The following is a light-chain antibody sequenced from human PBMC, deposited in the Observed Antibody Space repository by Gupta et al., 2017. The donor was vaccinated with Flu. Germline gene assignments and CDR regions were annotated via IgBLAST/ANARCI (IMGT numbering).Light chain of an antibody. J-gene: IGKJ4*01. V-gene: IGKV1-9*01. CDR1: QGISTY. Sequence: DIQSTQSPSFLSASVGDRVTITCRASQGISTYLAWYQQKPGKAPRLLIYAASTLQSGVPSRFSGSGYGTEFTLTISSLQPEDFATYYCQRLNSYPQGLTFGGGTKVEIK. CDR3: QRLNSYPQGLT. CDR2: AAS.